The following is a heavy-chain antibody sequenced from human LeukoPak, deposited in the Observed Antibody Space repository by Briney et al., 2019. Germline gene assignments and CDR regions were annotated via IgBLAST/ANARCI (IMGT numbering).Heavy chain of an antibody. Sequence: SQTLSLTCAISGDTVSSNSAAWNWIRQSPSRGLEWLGRTYYRSKWYNDYAVSVKSRITINPDTSKNPFYLQLNSVTPEDTAVYYCAKDSSRISGGRPPENGFDPWGQGTLVTVSS. V-gene: IGHV6-1*01. CDR2: TYYRSKWYN. CDR3: AKDSSRISGGRPPENGFDP. J-gene: IGHJ5*02. CDR1: GDTVSSNSAA. D-gene: IGHD3-16*01.